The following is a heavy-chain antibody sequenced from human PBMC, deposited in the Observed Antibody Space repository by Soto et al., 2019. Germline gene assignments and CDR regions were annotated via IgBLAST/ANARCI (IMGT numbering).Heavy chain of an antibody. D-gene: IGHD6-6*01. CDR1: GYTFSRHW. CDR3: ARPRSMSSSGFDI. J-gene: IGHJ3*02. V-gene: IGHV3-74*03. Sequence: EVQLVESGGGLVQPGGSLRLSCVASGYTFSRHWIHWVRQAPGQGLEGVSRINPEGSLTTYADSVRGRFTISRDNAKNTLYLDMNNLKTEDTAVYYCARPRSMSSSGFDIWGQGTMVTVSS. CDR2: INPEGSLT.